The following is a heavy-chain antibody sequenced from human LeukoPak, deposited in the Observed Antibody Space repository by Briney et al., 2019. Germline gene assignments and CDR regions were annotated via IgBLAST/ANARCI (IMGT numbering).Heavy chain of an antibody. CDR1: GFTFSSYT. D-gene: IGHD1-26*01. CDR2: ISSSSAYK. CDR3: ARWAGGHYDY. J-gene: IGHJ4*02. V-gene: IGHV3-21*04. Sequence: GGSLRLSCAASGFTFSSYTMNWVRQAPGKGLEWVSSISSSSAYKYYADSVKGRFTISRDNAKNSLYLQMNSLRAEDTAVYYCARWAGGHYDYWGQGTLVTVSS.